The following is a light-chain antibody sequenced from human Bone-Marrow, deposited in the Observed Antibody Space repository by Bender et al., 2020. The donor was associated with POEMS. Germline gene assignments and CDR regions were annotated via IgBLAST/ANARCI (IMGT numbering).Light chain of an antibody. V-gene: IGLV2-14*01. CDR1: SSDIGGYNY. CDR3: GSYTSSSTLV. J-gene: IGLJ2*01. CDR2: DVS. Sequence: QSALTQPASVSGSPGQSITISCTGTSSDIGGYNYVSWYQQHPGKAPRLMIYDVSNWPSGASNRFSGSKSGNTASLIISGLQAEDEADYYCGSYTSSSTLVFGGGTKLTVL.